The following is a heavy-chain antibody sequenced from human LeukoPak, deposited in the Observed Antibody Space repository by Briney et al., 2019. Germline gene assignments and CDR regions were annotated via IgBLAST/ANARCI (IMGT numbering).Heavy chain of an antibody. CDR3: ARHSEGPVNDAFDI. Sequence: ASVKVSCKASGYTFTDYYIQWVRQAPGQGLEWMGWFNPNSGGSDYAQKFQGRVTMTGDTSISSGYMELSRLISDDTAVYYCARHSEGPVNDAFDIWGQGTKVTVSS. V-gene: IGHV1-2*02. CDR2: FNPNSGGS. J-gene: IGHJ3*02. CDR1: GYTFTDYY. D-gene: IGHD2-2*01.